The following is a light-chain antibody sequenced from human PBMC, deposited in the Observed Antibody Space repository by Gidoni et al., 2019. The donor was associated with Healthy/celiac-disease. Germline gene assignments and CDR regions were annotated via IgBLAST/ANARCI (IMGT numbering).Light chain of an antibody. V-gene: IGKV1-39*01. Sequence: DIQMTQSPSSLSASVGDRVTITCRASQNISTYLNWYQQKPGKAPKLLIYAASSLQSGVPSRFSGSGSGTDFTLTVSSLQPEDFATYYCQQRYSTPRITFXPXTKVDIK. CDR1: QNISTY. CDR2: AAS. J-gene: IGKJ3*01. CDR3: QQRYSTPRIT.